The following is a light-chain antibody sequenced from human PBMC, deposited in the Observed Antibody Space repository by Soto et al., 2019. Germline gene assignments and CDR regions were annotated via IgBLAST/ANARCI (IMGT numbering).Light chain of an antibody. Sequence: DIQMSQSPSTLSGSVGDRGTITCRASQTISSWLAWYQQKPGKAPKLLIYKASTLKSGVPSRFRGSGSGTEFTLTISSLQPDDFETYYCQHYNSYSEAFGQGTKVDI. J-gene: IGKJ1*01. CDR1: QTISSW. CDR3: QHYNSYSEA. CDR2: KAS. V-gene: IGKV1-5*03.